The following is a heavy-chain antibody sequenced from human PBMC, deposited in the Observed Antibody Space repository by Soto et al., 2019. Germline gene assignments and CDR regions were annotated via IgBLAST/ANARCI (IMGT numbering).Heavy chain of an antibody. J-gene: IGHJ4*02. CDR3: AKSPSGWFPYYFDY. V-gene: IGHV3-23*01. CDR1: GFSFSRYA. CDR2: ISGSGGST. D-gene: IGHD6-19*01. Sequence: GGSLRLSCAASGFSFSRYAMSWVRQAPGKGLEWVSAISGSGGSTYYADSVKGRFTISRDNSKNTLYLQMNSLRAEDTAVYYCAKSPSGWFPYYFDYRGQGTLVTVSS.